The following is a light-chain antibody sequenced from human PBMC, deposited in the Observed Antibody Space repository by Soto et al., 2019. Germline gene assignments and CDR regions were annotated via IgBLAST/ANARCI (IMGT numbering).Light chain of an antibody. V-gene: IGLV1-44*01. Sequence: QSALTQPPSASETPGQRLTISCSGSSSNIGSNTVNWYQQLPGAAPKLLIYSNDQRPSGVPDRFSGSNSGTSASLAISGLQSEDKADYYCSAWDDRLNGWLFGGGTQLTVL. CDR3: SAWDDRLNGWL. J-gene: IGLJ3*02. CDR1: SSNIGSNT. CDR2: SND.